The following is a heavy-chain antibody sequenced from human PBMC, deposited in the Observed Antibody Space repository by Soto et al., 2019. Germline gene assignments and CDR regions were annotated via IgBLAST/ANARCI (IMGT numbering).Heavy chain of an antibody. CDR2: INPNSGGT. Sequence: ASVKVSCKASGYTFTDYYMHWVRQAPGQGLEWMGWINPNSGGTKYAQKFQAWVTMTADTSISTAYLELSRLRSDHTAVYYCASEIRSGYYKYWYFDLWGRGTLVTVSS. D-gene: IGHD3-3*01. CDR3: ASEIRSGYYKYWYFDL. V-gene: IGHV1-2*04. J-gene: IGHJ2*01. CDR1: GYTFTDYY.